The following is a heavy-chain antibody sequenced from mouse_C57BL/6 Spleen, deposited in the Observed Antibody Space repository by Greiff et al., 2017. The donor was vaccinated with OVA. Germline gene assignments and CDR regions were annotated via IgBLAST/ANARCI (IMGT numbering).Heavy chain of an antibody. D-gene: IGHD1-1*01. CDR3: ARGSSDWYFDV. CDR2: IYPGDGDT. J-gene: IGHJ1*03. CDR1: GYAFSSSW. V-gene: IGHV1-82*01. Sequence: VQLQQSGPELVKPGASVKISCKASGYAFSSSWMNWVKQRPGKGLEWIGRIYPGDGDTNYNGKFKGKATLTAAKSSSTAYMQLSSLTSEDSAVYFCARGSSDWYFDVWGTGTTVTVSS.